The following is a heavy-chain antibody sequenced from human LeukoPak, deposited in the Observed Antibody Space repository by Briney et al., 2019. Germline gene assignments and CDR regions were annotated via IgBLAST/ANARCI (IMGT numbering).Heavy chain of an antibody. CDR1: GYTLTSYY. J-gene: IGHJ4*02. CDR2: INPSGGST. CDR3: ASGGVGSAGTSYYFDY. V-gene: IGHV1-46*01. Sequence: ASEKVSCKASGYTLTSYYMHWVRQAPGQGLEWMGIINPSGGSTSYAQKFQGRVTMTRDTSTSTVYMELSSLRSEDTAVYYCASGGVGSAGTSYYFDYWGQGTLVTVSS. D-gene: IGHD1-7*01.